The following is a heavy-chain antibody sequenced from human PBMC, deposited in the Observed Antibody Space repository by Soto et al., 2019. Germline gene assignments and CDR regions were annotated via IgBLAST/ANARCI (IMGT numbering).Heavy chain of an antibody. Sequence: ASVKVSCKASGYTFTSYGISWVRQAPGQGLEWMGWISAYNGNSNYAQKLQGRVTMTTDTSTSTAYMELRSLRSDDTAVYYCARYHSRLRYCSSTSCYAFDYWGQGTLVTVSS. CDR2: ISAYNGNS. D-gene: IGHD2-2*01. J-gene: IGHJ4*02. CDR3: ARYHSRLRYCSSTSCYAFDY. V-gene: IGHV1-18*01. CDR1: GYTFTSYG.